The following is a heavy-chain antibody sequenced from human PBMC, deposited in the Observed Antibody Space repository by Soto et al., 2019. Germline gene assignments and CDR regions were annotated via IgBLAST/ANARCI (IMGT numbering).Heavy chain of an antibody. D-gene: IGHD3-9*01. CDR1: GFTFSSYG. CDR3: ARADWDPGTYYFDY. V-gene: IGHV3-33*01. CDR2: IWYDGSNK. J-gene: IGHJ4*02. Sequence: QVQLVESGGGVVQPGRSLRLSCAASGFTFSSYGMHWVRQAPGKGLEWVAVIWYDGSNKYYADSVKGRFTISRDNSKNTLYLQMNSLRAEDTAVHYCARADWDPGTYYFDYWGQGTLVTVSS.